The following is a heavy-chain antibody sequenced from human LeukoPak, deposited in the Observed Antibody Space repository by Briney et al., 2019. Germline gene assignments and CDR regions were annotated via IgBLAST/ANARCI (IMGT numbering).Heavy chain of an antibody. CDR1: GFTFDDYA. CDR2: ISWNSGDI. CDR3: VKVYGYSYGYIDY. D-gene: IGHD5-18*01. Sequence: GGSLRLSCAASGFTFDDYAMHWVRQAPGKGLEWFSGISWNSGDIGYADSGKGRFTISRDNAKNSLYLQMNSLRAEDTALYYCVKVYGYSYGYIDYWGQGTLVTVSP. J-gene: IGHJ4*02. V-gene: IGHV3-9*01.